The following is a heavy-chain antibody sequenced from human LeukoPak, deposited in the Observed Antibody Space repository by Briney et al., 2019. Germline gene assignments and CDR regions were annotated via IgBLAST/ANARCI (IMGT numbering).Heavy chain of an antibody. CDR1: GYTFTSYY. V-gene: IGHV1-46*01. CDR3: ARVPPIPPITDFDY. J-gene: IGHJ4*02. D-gene: IGHD1-14*01. Sequence: ASVKVSCKASGYTFTSYYMHWVRQASGQGLEWMGIINPSGGSTSYAQKFRGRVTMTTDTSTSTAYMELRSLRSDDTAVYYCARVPPIPPITDFDYWGQGTLVIVSS. CDR2: INPSGGST.